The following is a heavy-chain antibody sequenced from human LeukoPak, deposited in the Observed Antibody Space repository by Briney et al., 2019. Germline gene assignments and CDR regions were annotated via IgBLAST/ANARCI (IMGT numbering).Heavy chain of an antibody. CDR1: GFTFSSYA. CDR2: ISYDGSNK. Sequence: PGGSLRLSCAASGFTFSSYAMHWVRQAPGKGLEWVAVISYDGSNKYYADSVKGRFTISRDNSKNTVYLQMNSLRVEDTAVYYCARGDDSGYYDYFDYWGQGALVTVSS. D-gene: IGHD3-22*01. J-gene: IGHJ4*02. CDR3: ARGDDSGYYDYFDY. V-gene: IGHV3-30-3*01.